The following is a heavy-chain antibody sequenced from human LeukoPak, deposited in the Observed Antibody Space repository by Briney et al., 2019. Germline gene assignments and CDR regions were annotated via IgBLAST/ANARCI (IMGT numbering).Heavy chain of an antibody. CDR3: ARAGELWSAEET. J-gene: IGHJ5*02. CDR1: GFTFSSYS. V-gene: IGHV3-21*01. D-gene: IGHD5-18*01. CDR2: ISSSSSYI. Sequence: GGSLRLSCAVSGFTFSSYSMNWVRQAPGKGLEWVSSISSSSSYIYYADSVKGRFTISRDNAKNSLYLQMNSLRAEDTAVYYCARAGELWSAEETWGQGTLVTVSS.